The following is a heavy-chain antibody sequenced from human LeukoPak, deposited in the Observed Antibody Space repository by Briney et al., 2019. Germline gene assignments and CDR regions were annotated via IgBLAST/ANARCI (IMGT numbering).Heavy chain of an antibody. CDR1: GFTFDDYG. Sequence: GGSLRLTCAASGFTFDDYGMSWVRQAPGKGLEWVSGINWNGGSTGYADSVKGRFTISRDNAKTSLYLQMNSLRAEDTALYYCARGYDSSAEAFDIWGQGTMVTVSS. J-gene: IGHJ3*02. V-gene: IGHV3-20*04. CDR2: INWNGGST. D-gene: IGHD3-22*01. CDR3: ARGYDSSAEAFDI.